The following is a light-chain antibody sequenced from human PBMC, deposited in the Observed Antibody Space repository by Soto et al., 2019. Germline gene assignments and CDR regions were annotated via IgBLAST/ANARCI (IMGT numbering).Light chain of an antibody. CDR1: QSVGSY. J-gene: IGKJ5*01. Sequence: EIVLTQSPATLSLSPGERATLSCRASQSVGSYLAWYQQKPGQAPRLLIYDVSNSATGIPDRFSGSGSGTACSLPVGKLEPEDLGVHYCQQRTNWRITFGQGTRLLIK. CDR3: QQRTNWRIT. CDR2: DVS. V-gene: IGKV3-11*01.